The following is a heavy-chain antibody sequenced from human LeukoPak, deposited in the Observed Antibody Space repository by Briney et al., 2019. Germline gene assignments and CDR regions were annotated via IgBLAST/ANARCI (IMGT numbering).Heavy chain of an antibody. J-gene: IGHJ5*02. CDR1: GYSFTSYW. CDR2: IYPGDSDT. D-gene: IGHD3-9*01. Sequence: GESLKISCKGSGYSFTSYWIGWVRQMPGKGLEWMGIIYPGDSDTRYSPSFQGQVTISADKSISTAYLQWSRLKASDTAMYYCARRSSGYDILSGWFDPWGQGTLVTVSS. V-gene: IGHV5-51*01. CDR3: ARRSSGYDILSGWFDP.